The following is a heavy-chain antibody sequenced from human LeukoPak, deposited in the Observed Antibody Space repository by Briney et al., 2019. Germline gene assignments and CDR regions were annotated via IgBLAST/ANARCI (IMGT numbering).Heavy chain of an antibody. D-gene: IGHD1-26*01. Sequence: ASVKVSCKASGYTFTSYGISWVRQAPGQGLEWMGWISAYNGNTNYAQKLQGRVTMTTDTSTSTAYMELRSLRSDDTAVYYCARDSGIVGATDYYYYGMDVWGQGTTVTVFS. CDR2: ISAYNGNT. V-gene: IGHV1-18*01. CDR3: ARDSGIVGATDYYYYGMDV. J-gene: IGHJ6*02. CDR1: GYTFTSYG.